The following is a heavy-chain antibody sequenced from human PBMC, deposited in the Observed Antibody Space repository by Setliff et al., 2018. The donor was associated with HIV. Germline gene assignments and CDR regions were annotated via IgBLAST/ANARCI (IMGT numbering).Heavy chain of an antibody. V-gene: IGHV4-59*08. CDR2: IYYRGST. D-gene: IGHD7-27*01. J-gene: IGHJ6*03. Sequence: PSETLSLTCSVSGGSISRNCWSWIRLPPGKGLEWIGNIYYRGSTNYNPSLKSRVTISVDTSKNQFSLKLSSVTAADTAVYYCARLGLGIGYYYYYYMDVWGKGTTVTV. CDR1: GGSISRNC. CDR3: ARLGLGIGYYYYYYMDV.